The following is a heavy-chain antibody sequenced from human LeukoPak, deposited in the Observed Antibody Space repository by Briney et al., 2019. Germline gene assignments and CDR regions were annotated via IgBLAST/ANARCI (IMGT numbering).Heavy chain of an antibody. CDR2: ISGRDSSP. D-gene: IGHD4-23*01. CDR3: AKGGGWLYYFDY. CDR1: GFTFSGFT. V-gene: IGHV3-23*01. J-gene: IGHJ4*02. Sequence: GGSLRLSCTASGFTFSGFTLNWVRQAPGKGQEWVSGISGRDSSPYYADSVKGRFTISRDNSKNTVFLQLNSLRAEDTAVYYCAKGGGWLYYFDYWGQGTLVTVSS.